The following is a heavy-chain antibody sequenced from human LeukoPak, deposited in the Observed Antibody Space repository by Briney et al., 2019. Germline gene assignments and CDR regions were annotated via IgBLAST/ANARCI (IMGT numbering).Heavy chain of an antibody. J-gene: IGHJ4*02. CDR2: IYYSGST. CDR1: GYSITSGYY. CDR3: ATGPFSYYFDY. V-gene: IGHV4-61*01. Sequence: SETLSLTCAVSGYSITSGYYWSWIRQPPGKGLEWIGYIYYSGSTNYNPSLKSRVTISVDTSKNQFSLKLRSVTAADTAVYYCATGPFSYYFDYWGQGTLVTVSS. D-gene: IGHD2-8*02.